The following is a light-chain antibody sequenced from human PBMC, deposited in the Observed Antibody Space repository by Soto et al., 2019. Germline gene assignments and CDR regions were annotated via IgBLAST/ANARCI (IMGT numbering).Light chain of an antibody. J-gene: IGLJ1*01. V-gene: IGLV2-14*01. Sequence: QSVLTQPASVSGSPGQSITISCTGTSSDVGGYNYVSWYQQHPGKAPKLMIYEVSNRPSGVSNRFSGSKSGNTASLTISGLHADEDADYYCTSYTSSSTGVFGTGTKLTVL. CDR3: TSYTSSSTGV. CDR2: EVS. CDR1: SSDVGGYNY.